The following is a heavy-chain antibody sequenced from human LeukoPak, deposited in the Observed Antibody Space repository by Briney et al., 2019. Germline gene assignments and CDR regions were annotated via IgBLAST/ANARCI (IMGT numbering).Heavy chain of an antibody. D-gene: IGHD5-18*01. J-gene: IGHJ4*02. Sequence: SVKVSFKASGGTFNNYAFSWVRQAPGQGLEWMGGIIPVFGTTNYAQKFQGRVTITTDESTSTAYMELSSLRSEDTAVYYCAREMSRFSYGYGSYYFDYWGQGTLVTVSS. CDR2: IIPVFGTT. V-gene: IGHV1-69*05. CDR3: AREMSRFSYGYGSYYFDY. CDR1: GGTFNNYA.